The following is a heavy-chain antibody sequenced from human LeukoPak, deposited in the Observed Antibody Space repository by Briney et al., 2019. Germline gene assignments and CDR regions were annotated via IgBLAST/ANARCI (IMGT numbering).Heavy chain of an antibody. V-gene: IGHV3-33*06. D-gene: IGHD3-10*01. CDR2: IWYDGSYK. CDR3: AKDHASGAFGY. CDR1: GFSFSSSG. Sequence: GGSLRLSCAASGFSFSSSGMHWVRQAPGKGLEWVAIIWYDGSYKYYADSVKGRFTISRDNSKNIVYLQMNSLRAEDTAVYYCAKDHASGAFGYRGQGALVTVSS. J-gene: IGHJ4*02.